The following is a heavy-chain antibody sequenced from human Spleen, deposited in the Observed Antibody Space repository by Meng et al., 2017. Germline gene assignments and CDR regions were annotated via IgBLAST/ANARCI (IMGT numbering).Heavy chain of an antibody. J-gene: IGHJ6*02. V-gene: IGHV3-48*03. CDR2: ISSSGSTI. Sequence: GESLKISCVASGFTFSSYEMNWVRQAPGKGLEWVSYISSSGSTIKYADSVKGRFTISRDNAKNSLYLEMNSLRVEDTAVYYCARGNYYYGLDVWGQGTTVTVSS. CDR3: ARGNYYYGLDV. CDR1: GFTFSSYE.